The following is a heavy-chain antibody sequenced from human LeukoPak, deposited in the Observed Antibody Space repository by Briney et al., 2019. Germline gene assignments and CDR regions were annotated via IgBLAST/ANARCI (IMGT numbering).Heavy chain of an antibody. Sequence: SETLSLTCAVSGGSISSLYWGWIRQPPGRGLEWIGSISHNGITAYKPSLESRVTISVGTSKNQFSLTLSYLTAADTAVYYCARDRTGWASDYWGQGILVTVSS. D-gene: IGHD1-14*01. CDR1: GGSISSLY. V-gene: IGHV4-39*07. CDR2: ISHNGIT. CDR3: ARDRTGWASDY. J-gene: IGHJ4*02.